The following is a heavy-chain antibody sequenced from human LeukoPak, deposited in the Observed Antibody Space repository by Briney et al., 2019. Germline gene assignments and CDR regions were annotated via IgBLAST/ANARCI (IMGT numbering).Heavy chain of an antibody. Sequence: ASVKVSCKASGYTFTSYGISWVRQAPGQGLEWMGWISAYNGNTNYAQKLQGRATMTTDTSTSTAYMELRSLRSDDTAVYYCARAGPTGYCSSTSCLDYWGQGTLVTVSS. J-gene: IGHJ4*02. D-gene: IGHD2-2*01. CDR1: GYTFTSYG. CDR2: ISAYNGNT. CDR3: ARAGPTGYCSSTSCLDY. V-gene: IGHV1-18*01.